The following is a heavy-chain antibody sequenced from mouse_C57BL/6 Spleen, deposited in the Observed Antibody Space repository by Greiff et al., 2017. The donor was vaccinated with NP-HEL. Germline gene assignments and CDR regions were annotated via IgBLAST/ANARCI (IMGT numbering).Heavy chain of an antibody. CDR2: IRNKANGYTT. V-gene: IGHV7-3*01. Sequence: EVQVVESGGGLVQPGGSLSLSCAASGFTFTDYYMSWVRQPPGKALEWLGFIRNKANGYTTEYSASVKGRFTISRDNSQSILYLQMNALRAEDSATYYCARSYYDYPYWYFDVWGTGTTVTVSS. CDR1: GFTFTDYY. D-gene: IGHD2-4*01. CDR3: ARSYYDYPYWYFDV. J-gene: IGHJ1*03.